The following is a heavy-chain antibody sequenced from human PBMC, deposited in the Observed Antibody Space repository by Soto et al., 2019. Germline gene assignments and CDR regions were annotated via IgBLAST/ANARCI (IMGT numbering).Heavy chain of an antibody. J-gene: IGHJ4*02. CDR3: ATMGTPVTGLYYFDY. CDR1: GGSIISGGYY. D-gene: IGHD4-17*01. V-gene: IGHV4-30-4*08. CDR2: ISYSGTT. Sequence: SETLSLTCTFSGGSIISGGYYWSWIRQHPGKGLEWIGFISYSGTTHYSASLRSRVSISVDTSKNQFSLDLSSVTAADTAVYYCATMGTPVTGLYYFDYWGQGTLVTVSS.